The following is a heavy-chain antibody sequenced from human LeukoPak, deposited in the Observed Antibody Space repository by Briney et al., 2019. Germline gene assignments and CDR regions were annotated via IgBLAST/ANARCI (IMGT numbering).Heavy chain of an antibody. D-gene: IGHD4-11*01. V-gene: IGHV4-39*07. CDR3: ARAPWAYGNYVHAFDI. CDR1: GGSISGSYY. J-gene: IGHJ3*02. Sequence: SETLSLTCTVSGGSISGSYYWGWIRPPPGKGLEWIGSIYYSGRIYYNASLKSQVTISVDTSKNHFSLKLTSVTAADTAVYYCARAPWAYGNYVHAFDIWGHGTMVTVSS. CDR2: IYYSGRI.